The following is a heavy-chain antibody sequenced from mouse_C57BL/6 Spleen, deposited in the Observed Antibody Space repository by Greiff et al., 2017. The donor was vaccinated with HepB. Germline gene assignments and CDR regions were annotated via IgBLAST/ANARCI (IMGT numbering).Heavy chain of an antibody. CDR2: IDPETGGT. J-gene: IGHJ3*01. CDR1: GYTFTDYE. D-gene: IGHD3-3*01. Sequence: VKLMESGAELVRPGASVTLSCKASGYTFTDYEMHWVKQTPVHGLEWIGAIDPETGGTAYNQKFKGKAILTADKSSSTAYMELRGLTSEDSAVYYGTRGGGTEAWFAYWGQGTLVTVSA. CDR3: TRGGGTEAWFAY. V-gene: IGHV1-15*01.